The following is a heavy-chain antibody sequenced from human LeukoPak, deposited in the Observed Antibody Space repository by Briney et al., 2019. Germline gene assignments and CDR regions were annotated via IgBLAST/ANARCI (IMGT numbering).Heavy chain of an antibody. CDR2: IYHSGST. CDR3: ARFVYAAVCFDY. D-gene: IGHD2-8*01. Sequence: PSETLSLTCAVPGYSISSGYYWGWIRQPPGKGLEWIGSIYHSGSTYYNPSLKSRVTISVDTSKNQFSLKLSSVTAADTAVYYCARFVYAAVCFDYWGQGTLVTVSS. V-gene: IGHV4-38-2*01. J-gene: IGHJ4*02. CDR1: GYSISSGYY.